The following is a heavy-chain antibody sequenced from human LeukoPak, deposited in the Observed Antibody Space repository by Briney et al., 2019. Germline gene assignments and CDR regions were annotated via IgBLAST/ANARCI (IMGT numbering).Heavy chain of an antibody. CDR3: AWFGELAHFFDY. V-gene: IGHV3-74*01. CDR1: GFTFSAYW. CDR2: INSDGFSI. J-gene: IGHJ4*02. Sequence: GGSLRLSCAASGFTFSAYWMHWVRQAPGKGLVWVSRINSDGFSIAYADSVKGRFTISRDNAKNTLYLHMNSLRAEDTAVYYCAWFGELAHFFDYWGQGTLVTVSS. D-gene: IGHD3-10*01.